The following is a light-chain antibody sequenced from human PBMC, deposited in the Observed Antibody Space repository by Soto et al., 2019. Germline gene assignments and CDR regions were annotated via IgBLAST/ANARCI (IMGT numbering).Light chain of an antibody. CDR2: GAS. J-gene: IGKJ3*01. V-gene: IGKV3-15*01. CDR1: QVIDNW. Sequence: MTQSPSSVSASVGDRVTITCRASQVIDNWLAWYQQKPGQPPRLLIQGASTRATGIPARFIGSGSGTEFTLTISSLQSEDLAVYFCQQYNMWPPAFGPGTKVD. CDR3: QQYNMWPPA.